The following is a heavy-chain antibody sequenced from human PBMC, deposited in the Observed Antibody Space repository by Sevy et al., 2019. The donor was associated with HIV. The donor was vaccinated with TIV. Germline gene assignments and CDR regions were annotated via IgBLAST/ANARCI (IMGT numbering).Heavy chain of an antibody. Sequence: SETLSLTCAVSGGSISSVNWWHWVRQPPGKGLEWIGEIYHSGSTNYNPSLKSRVTISVDNSKNQFSLKLSSVTAADTAVYYCARGGETLGGFDTWGQGSLVTVSS. J-gene: IGHJ5*02. D-gene: IGHD3-16*01. V-gene: IGHV4-4*02. CDR1: GGSISSVNW. CDR3: ARGGETLGGFDT. CDR2: IYHSGST.